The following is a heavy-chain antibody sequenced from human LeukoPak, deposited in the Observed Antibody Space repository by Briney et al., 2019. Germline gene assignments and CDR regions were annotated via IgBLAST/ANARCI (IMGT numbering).Heavy chain of an antibody. J-gene: IGHJ4*02. Sequence: SQTLSLTCAVSGGSVSSGGYSWSWIRQPPGKGLEWIGYIYHSGSTYYNPSLKSRVTISVDRPKNQFSLKLSSVTAADTAVYYCANYDSSGYFFDYWGQGTLVTVSS. CDR1: GGSVSSGGYS. CDR3: ANYDSSGYFFDY. CDR2: IYHSGST. V-gene: IGHV4-30-2*01. D-gene: IGHD3-22*01.